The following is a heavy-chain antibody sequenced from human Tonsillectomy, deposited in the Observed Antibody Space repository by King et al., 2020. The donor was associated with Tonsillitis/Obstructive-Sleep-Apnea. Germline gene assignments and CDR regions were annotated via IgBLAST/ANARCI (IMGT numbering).Heavy chain of an antibody. CDR1: GFTFSSYA. CDR3: ASTDLPYSSSWALNYFDY. V-gene: IGHV3-30*01. D-gene: IGHD6-13*01. CDR2: ISYDGSNK. J-gene: IGHJ4*02. Sequence: VQLVESGGGVVQPGRSLRLSCAASGFTFSSYAMLWVRQAPGKGLEWVAVISYDGSNKYYADSVKGRFTISRDNSKNTLYLQMNSLRAEDTAVYYCASTDLPYSSSWALNYFDYWGQGTLVTVSS.